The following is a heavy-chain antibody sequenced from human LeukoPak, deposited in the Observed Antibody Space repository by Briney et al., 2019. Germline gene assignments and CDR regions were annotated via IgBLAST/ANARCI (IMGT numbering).Heavy chain of an antibody. D-gene: IGHD6-19*01. CDR3: ARVRGGGFRTADS. J-gene: IGHJ4*02. Sequence: GGSLRLSCAPSGFTFSSYWMHWVRQAPGKGLDWVAVILEDGRYQSYADSVKGRFTISRDNSKNTLFLQMNSLRGEDTAMYYCARVRGGGFRTADSWGQGTLVTVAS. CDR1: GFTFSSYW. V-gene: IGHV3-30*03. CDR2: ILEDGRYQ.